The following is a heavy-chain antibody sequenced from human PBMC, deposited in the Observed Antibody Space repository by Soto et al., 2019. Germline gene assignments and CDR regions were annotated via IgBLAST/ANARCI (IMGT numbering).Heavy chain of an antibody. CDR3: ARDHSGLAGSWYSGFGHYYYGMDV. CDR2: INPNSGGT. CDR1: GYTFTGYY. Sequence: ASVKVSCKASGYTFTGYYMHWVRQAPGQGLEWMGWINPNSGGTNYAQKFQGWVTMTRDTSISTAYMELSRLRSDDTAVYYCARDHSGLAGSWYSGFGHYYYGMDVWGQGTTVTVSS. V-gene: IGHV1-2*04. J-gene: IGHJ6*02. D-gene: IGHD6-13*01.